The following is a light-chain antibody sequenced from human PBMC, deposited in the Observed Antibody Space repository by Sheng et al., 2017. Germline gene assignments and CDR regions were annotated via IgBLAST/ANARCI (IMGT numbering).Light chain of an antibody. CDR3: QQYANLVT. J-gene: IGKJ1*01. Sequence: EIVLTQSPDTLSLSPGREPPSPGRASQSVSGNYLAWYQQKPGQAPRLLIYGASTRATGIPDRFSGSGSGADSLSPSSRLEPEDFAVYYCQQYANLVTFGQGTKVDIK. V-gene: IGKV3-20*01. CDR1: QSVSGNY. CDR2: GAS.